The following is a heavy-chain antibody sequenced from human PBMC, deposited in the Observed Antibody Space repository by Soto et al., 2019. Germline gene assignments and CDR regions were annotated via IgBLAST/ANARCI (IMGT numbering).Heavy chain of an antibody. CDR2: IIPILGIA. V-gene: IGHV1-69*02. CDR1: GGTFSSYT. CDR3: ARSDEIGYCSSTSCYADY. Sequence: SVKVSCKASGGTFSSYTISWVRQAPGQGLEWMGRIIPILGIANYAQKFQGRVTITADKSTSTAYMELSSLRSEDTAVYYCARSDEIGYCSSTSCYADYWGQGTLVTVSS. D-gene: IGHD2-2*01. J-gene: IGHJ4*02.